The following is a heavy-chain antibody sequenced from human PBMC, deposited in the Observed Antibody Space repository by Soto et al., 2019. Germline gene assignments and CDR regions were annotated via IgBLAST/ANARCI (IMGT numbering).Heavy chain of an antibody. V-gene: IGHV4-4*07. CDR2: IYATGTT. CDR3: VRDGTKTLRDWFDP. CDR1: GASISGFY. D-gene: IGHD1-1*01. J-gene: IGHJ5*02. Sequence: SETLSLTCTGSGASISGFYWSCIRKSAGKGLEWIGRIYATGTTDYNPSLKSRVMMSVDTSKKQFSLKLRSVTAADTAVYYCVRDGTKTLRDWFDPWGQGISVTVSS.